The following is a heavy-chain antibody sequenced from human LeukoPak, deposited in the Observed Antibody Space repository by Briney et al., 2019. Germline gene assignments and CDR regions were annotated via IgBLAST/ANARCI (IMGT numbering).Heavy chain of an antibody. CDR3: ARGGRRF. V-gene: IGHV3-66*01. D-gene: IGHD3-16*01. Sequence: AGGSLRLSCAASGLTVSTNYMSWVRQAPGKGLEWVSVIYTGGSTYYGDSAKGRFTISRDNSKNTLYLQMNSLRAEDTAVYYCARGGRRFWGQGTLVTVSS. CDR2: IYTGGST. J-gene: IGHJ4*02. CDR1: GLTVSTNY.